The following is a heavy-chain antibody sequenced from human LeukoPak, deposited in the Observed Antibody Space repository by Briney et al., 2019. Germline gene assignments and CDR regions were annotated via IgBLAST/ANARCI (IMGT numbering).Heavy chain of an antibody. Sequence: SETLSLTCSVSGGSISSYYWSWIRQSPENGLEWIGYIYNSGNTNYNLFLKSRVTISADTSKNQFSLKLTSVTAADTAVYYCARSIHDFPYYFDYWGQGTLVTVSS. CDR2: IYNSGNT. V-gene: IGHV4-59*01. D-gene: IGHD3-3*01. J-gene: IGHJ4*02. CDR1: GGSISSYY. CDR3: ARSIHDFPYYFDY.